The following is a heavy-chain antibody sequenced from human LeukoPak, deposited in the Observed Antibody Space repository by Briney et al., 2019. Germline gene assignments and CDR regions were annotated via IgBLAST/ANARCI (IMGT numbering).Heavy chain of an antibody. V-gene: IGHV4-34*01. D-gene: IGHD3-10*01. CDR3: ARVRYYGSGSYRGWFDP. J-gene: IGHJ5*02. Sequence: SETLSLTCAVYGGSFSGYYWSWIRQPPGKGLEWIGEINHSGSTNYNPSLKSRVTISVDTSKNQFSLKLGSVTAADTAVYYCARVRYYGSGSYRGWFDPWGQGTRVTVSS. CDR2: INHSGST. CDR1: GGSFSGYY.